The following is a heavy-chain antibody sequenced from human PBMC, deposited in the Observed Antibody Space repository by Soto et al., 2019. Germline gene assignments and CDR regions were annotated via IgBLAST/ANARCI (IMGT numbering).Heavy chain of an antibody. CDR3: ARTSIAGIRGSFDS. Sequence: GESLKISCNGSGYTFTDYWIAWVRYMPGEGLESLGIIHPDDSDIRYSPSFQGQVTISADRSINTAYLQWGSLEASDTAIYYCARTSIAGIRGSFDSWGQGTLVTVSS. CDR2: IHPDDSDI. D-gene: IGHD2-21*01. CDR1: GYTFTDYW. V-gene: IGHV5-51*01. J-gene: IGHJ4*02.